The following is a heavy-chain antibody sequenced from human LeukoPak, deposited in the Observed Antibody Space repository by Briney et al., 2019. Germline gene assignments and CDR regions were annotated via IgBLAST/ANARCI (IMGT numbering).Heavy chain of an antibody. CDR3: AKKTTVTPYYYYMDV. V-gene: IGHV3-23*01. J-gene: IGHJ6*03. Sequence: GGSLRLSCAASGFTFSSYAMSWVRQAPGKGLEWVSAISGSGGSTYYADSVKGRFTISRDNSKNTLYLQMNSLRAEDTAVYYCAKKTTVTPYYYYMDVWGKGTTVTVSS. CDR2: ISGSGGST. D-gene: IGHD4-17*01. CDR1: GFTFSSYA.